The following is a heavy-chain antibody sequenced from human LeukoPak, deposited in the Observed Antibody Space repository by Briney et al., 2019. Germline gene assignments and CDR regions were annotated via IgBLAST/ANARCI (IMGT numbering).Heavy chain of an antibody. CDR3: ARDLGGFLDY. Sequence: PGGSLRLSCAASGFTFSSYGIHWVRQAPGKGLEWVAVIWYDGSNKFYADSVKGRFTISRDNSKNTLFLQMNSLRAEDTALYYCARDLGGFLDYWGQGTLVTVSS. V-gene: IGHV3-33*01. CDR2: IWYDGSNK. CDR1: GFTFSSYG. J-gene: IGHJ4*02. D-gene: IGHD2-15*01.